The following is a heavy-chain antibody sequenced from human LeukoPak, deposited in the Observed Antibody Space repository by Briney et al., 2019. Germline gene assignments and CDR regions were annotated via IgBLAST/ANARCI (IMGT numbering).Heavy chain of an antibody. Sequence: ASVKVSCKASGYSFSRYDLNWVRQATGQGLEWMGWMNPNSGNTGYAQKFQGRVTMTRSTSISTAYMELSSLRSDDTAVYYCARSTVYCSGANCHNAFDIWGQGTMVTVSS. CDR2: MNPNSGNT. V-gene: IGHV1-8*01. D-gene: IGHD2-2*02. CDR1: GYSFSRYD. J-gene: IGHJ3*02. CDR3: ARSTVYCSGANCHNAFDI.